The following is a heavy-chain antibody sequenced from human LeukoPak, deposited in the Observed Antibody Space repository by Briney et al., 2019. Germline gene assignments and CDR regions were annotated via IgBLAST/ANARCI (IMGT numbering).Heavy chain of an antibody. V-gene: IGHV1-69*05. CDR2: IIPIFGTA. CDR3: ARDERKRLVVPAAIFDY. CDR1: GGTFSSYA. Sequence: GASVKVSCKASGGTFSSYAISWVRQAPGQGLEWMGGIIPIFGTANYAQKFQGRVTITTDESTSTAYMELSSLRSEDTAVYYCARDERKRLVVPAAIFDYWGQGTLVTVSS. J-gene: IGHJ4*02. D-gene: IGHD2-2*01.